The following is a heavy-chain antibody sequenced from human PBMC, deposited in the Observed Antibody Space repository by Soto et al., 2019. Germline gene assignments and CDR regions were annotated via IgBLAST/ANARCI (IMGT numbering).Heavy chain of an antibody. V-gene: IGHV1-69*01. CDR3: ARKLEMAANYYYYYGMDV. CDR1: GGTFSSYA. Sequence: QVQLVQSGAEVKKPGSSVKVSCKASGGTFSSYAISWVRQAPGQGLEWMGGIIPIFGTANYAQKFQGRVTITADESTSTADVELSSLRSEDRAVYYCARKLEMAANYYYYYGMDVWGRGTTVIVCS. J-gene: IGHJ6*02. D-gene: IGHD3-3*01. CDR2: IIPIFGTA.